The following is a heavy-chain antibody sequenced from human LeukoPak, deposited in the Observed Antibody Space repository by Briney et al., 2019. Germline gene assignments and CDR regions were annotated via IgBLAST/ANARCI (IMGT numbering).Heavy chain of an antibody. CDR2: ISSSSSTI. Sequence: PGGSLRLYCAASGFTFSSYSMNWVRQAPGKGLEWVSYISSSSSTIYYADSVKGRFTISRDNAKNSLYLQMNSLRAEDTAVYYCAREQQWLVYMDVWGKGTTVTVSS. CDR1: GFTFSSYS. D-gene: IGHD6-19*01. V-gene: IGHV3-48*01. CDR3: AREQQWLVYMDV. J-gene: IGHJ6*03.